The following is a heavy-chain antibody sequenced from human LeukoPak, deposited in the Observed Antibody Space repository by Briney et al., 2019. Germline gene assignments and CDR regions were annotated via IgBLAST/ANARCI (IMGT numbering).Heavy chain of an antibody. Sequence: GESLKISCKGSGYSFTSYWIGWVRQMPGKGLEWMGIFYPGDSDTRYSPSFQCQVTISADKSISPAYLQWSSLKASDNAMYYCARVEAVAGSNWFAPWGQGTLVTVSS. CDR2: FYPGDSDT. J-gene: IGHJ5*02. CDR1: GYSFTSYW. CDR3: ARVEAVAGSNWFAP. V-gene: IGHV5-51*01. D-gene: IGHD6-19*01.